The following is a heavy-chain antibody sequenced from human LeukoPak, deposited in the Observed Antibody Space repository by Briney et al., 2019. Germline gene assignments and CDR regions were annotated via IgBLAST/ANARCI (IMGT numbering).Heavy chain of an antibody. Sequence: SVKVSCKASGGTFSNDAISWVRQAPGQGLEWMGRIIPNLGMALYAQKFKGRVTITADKSPSTACMELSSLTSEDTAVYFCARDLVCTMNCKDSWGQGTLVTVS. CDR1: GGTFSNDA. J-gene: IGHJ4*02. D-gene: IGHD2-2*01. CDR3: ARDLVCTMNCKDS. CDR2: IIPNLGMA. V-gene: IGHV1-69*04.